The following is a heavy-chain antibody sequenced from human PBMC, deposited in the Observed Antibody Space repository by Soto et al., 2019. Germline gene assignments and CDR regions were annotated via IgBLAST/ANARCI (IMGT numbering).Heavy chain of an antibody. D-gene: IGHD1-20*01. CDR3: ARDITGSIPTRGYYYGMDV. V-gene: IGHV1-18*01. CDR1: GYTFTSYG. J-gene: IGHJ6*02. CDR2: ISAYNGNT. Sequence: GPSVKVSCKASGYTFTSYGISWVRQAPGQGLEWMGWISAYNGNTNYAQKLQGRVTMTTDTSTSTAYMELRSLRSDDTAVYYCARDITGSIPTRGYYYGMDVWGQGTTVTVSS.